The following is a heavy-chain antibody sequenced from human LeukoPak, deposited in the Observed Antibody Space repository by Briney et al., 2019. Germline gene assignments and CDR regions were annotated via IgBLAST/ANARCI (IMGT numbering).Heavy chain of an antibody. CDR2: INHSGST. V-gene: IGHV4-34*01. Sequence: SETLSLTCAVYGGSFSGYYWSWIRQPPGKGLEWIGEINHSGSTNYNPSLKSRVTMSVDTSKNQFSLKLSSVTAADTAVYYCARHQVRGVISYWGQGTLVTVSS. J-gene: IGHJ4*02. CDR3: ARHQVRGVISY. D-gene: IGHD3-10*01. CDR1: GGSFSGYY.